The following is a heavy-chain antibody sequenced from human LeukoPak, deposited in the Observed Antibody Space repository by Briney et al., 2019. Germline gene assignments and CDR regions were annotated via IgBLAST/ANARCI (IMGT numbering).Heavy chain of an antibody. V-gene: IGHV3-48*04. CDR2: ISSSSSTI. CDR1: GFTFSSYS. CDR3: ARDEAIAAAGVRWEDYGMDV. D-gene: IGHD6-13*01. Sequence: PGGSLRLSCAASGFTFSSYSMNWVRQAPGKGLEWVSYISSSSSTIYYADSVKGRFTISRDNAKNSLYLQMNSLRAEDTAVYYCARDEAIAAAGVRWEDYGMDVWGQGTTVTVSS. J-gene: IGHJ6*02.